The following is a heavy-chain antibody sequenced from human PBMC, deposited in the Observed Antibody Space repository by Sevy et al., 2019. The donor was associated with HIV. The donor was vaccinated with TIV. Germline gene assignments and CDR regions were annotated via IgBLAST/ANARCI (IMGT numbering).Heavy chain of an antibody. CDR2: LSPGGST. Sequence: SETLSLTCTVSGDSISSGLYYWSWIRQPARKGLEWIGRLSPGGSTNYNPSLRGRVSISVDTSTNRFSLRLNFVTAADTAVYYCARDLPDYGDYGRFDPWGQGTLVTVSS. CDR1: GDSISSGLYY. J-gene: IGHJ5*02. V-gene: IGHV4-61*02. CDR3: ARDLPDYGDYGRFDP. D-gene: IGHD4-17*01.